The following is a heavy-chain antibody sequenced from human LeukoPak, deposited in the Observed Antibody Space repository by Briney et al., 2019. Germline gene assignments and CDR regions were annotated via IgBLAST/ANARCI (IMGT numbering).Heavy chain of an antibody. V-gene: IGHV3-15*01. CDR3: ATGAPSGGGYFDY. J-gene: IGHJ4*02. CDR2: IKSKKDGETI. CDR1: GLTFSNVW. Sequence: RGSLRPSCGASGLTFSNVWMSSVPQAPGKGREWVGRIKSKKDGETIDYAAPAKGRFSISRDDSINTLYLQMNSLKTEDTAVYYCATGAPSGGGYFDYWGQGTLVTVSS. D-gene: IGHD2-15*01.